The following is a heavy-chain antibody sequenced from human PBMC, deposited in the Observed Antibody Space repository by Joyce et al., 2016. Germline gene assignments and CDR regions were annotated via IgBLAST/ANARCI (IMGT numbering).Heavy chain of an antibody. Sequence: QVQLVQSGAEVKKPGASVKVSCKASGYNFTGYYIHWVRQAPGEGLEWMGWINPNSGGTNFPQKCQGRVTMTRDTSISTAYMELTRLRSDDTAVFYCARGYCSGGSCFSGPYYYGMDVWGQGTTVTVSS. CDR2: INPNSGGT. CDR3: ARGYCSGGSCFSGPYYYGMDV. V-gene: IGHV1-2*02. CDR1: GYNFTGYY. J-gene: IGHJ6*02. D-gene: IGHD2-15*01.